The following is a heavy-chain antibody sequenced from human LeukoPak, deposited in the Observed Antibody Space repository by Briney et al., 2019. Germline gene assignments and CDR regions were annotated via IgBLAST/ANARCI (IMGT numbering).Heavy chain of an antibody. Sequence: GGSLRLSCAASGFTFSSYWMSWVRQAPGKGLEWVANIKQDRSEKYYVDSVKGRFTISRDNAKNSLYLQMNSLRAEDTAVYYCARDMQTSLYDILTGYPSYYFDYWGQGTLVTVSS. V-gene: IGHV3-7*04. D-gene: IGHD3-9*01. CDR3: ARDMQTSLYDILTGYPSYYFDY. CDR2: IKQDRSEK. J-gene: IGHJ4*02. CDR1: GFTFSSYW.